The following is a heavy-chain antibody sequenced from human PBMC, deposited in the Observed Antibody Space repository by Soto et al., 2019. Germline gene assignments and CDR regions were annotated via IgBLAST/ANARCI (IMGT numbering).Heavy chain of an antibody. D-gene: IGHD2-8*01. V-gene: IGHV3-7*03. J-gene: IGHJ4*02. Sequence: EVQLVESGGGLVRPGGSLRLSCAASGFTFSSYWMSWFRQAPGKGLEWVAKIQQDGNEKYYVDSVKGRFTISRDNAKNSLYLQMNSLRAEDTAVYYCAREVSADYWGQGTLVTVSS. CDR1: GFTFSSYW. CDR2: IQQDGNEK. CDR3: AREVSADY.